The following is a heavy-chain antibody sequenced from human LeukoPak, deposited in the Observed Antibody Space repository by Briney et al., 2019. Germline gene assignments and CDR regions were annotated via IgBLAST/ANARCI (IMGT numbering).Heavy chain of an antibody. J-gene: IGHJ3*02. Sequence: PGGSLSLSCADSGSTCSSYSMNWVRPAPGKGLKWVLSTSSGSGHIFYADSVKGRFTISRENAQNSLYLQMNSLRAEDTAVYYCARGGTGAKRDDTFDIWGQGTVVTVSS. CDR2: TSSGSGHI. D-gene: IGHD1-7*01. CDR3: ARGGTGAKRDDTFDI. CDR1: GSTCSSYS. V-gene: IGHV3-21*01.